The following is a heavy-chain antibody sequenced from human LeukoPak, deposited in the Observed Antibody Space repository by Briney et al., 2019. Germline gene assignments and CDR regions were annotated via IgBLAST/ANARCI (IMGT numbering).Heavy chain of an antibody. V-gene: IGHV1-2*02. J-gene: IGHJ4*02. CDR1: GYTFTGYY. Sequence: ASVKVSCKASGYTFTGYYMHWVRQAPGQGLEWMGWINPNSGGTNYAQKFQGRVTMTRDTSISTAYTELSRLRSDDTAVYYCARLGDIVVVPAAIDYWGQGTLVTVSS. CDR2: INPNSGGT. D-gene: IGHD2-2*01. CDR3: ARLGDIVVVPAAIDY.